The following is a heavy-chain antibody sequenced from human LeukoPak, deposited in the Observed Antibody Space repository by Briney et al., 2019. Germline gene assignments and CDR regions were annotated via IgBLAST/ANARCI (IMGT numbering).Heavy chain of an antibody. CDR2: INPSGGST. V-gene: IGHV1-46*03. CDR3: ARDQGFLMRGYSYGPDIRSFDY. D-gene: IGHD5-18*01. Sequence: ASVKVSCKASGYTFTSYYMHWVRQAPGQGLEWMGIINPSGGSTSYAQKFQGRVTMTRDTSTSTVYMELSSLRSEDTAVYYCARDQGFLMRGYSYGPDIRSFDYWGQGTLVTVSS. CDR1: GYTFTSYY. J-gene: IGHJ4*02.